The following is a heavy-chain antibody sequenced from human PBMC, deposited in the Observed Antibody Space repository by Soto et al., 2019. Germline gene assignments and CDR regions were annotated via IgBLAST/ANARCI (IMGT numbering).Heavy chain of an antibody. Sequence: SVKVSCKASGGTFSSYAISWVRQAPGQGLEWMGGIIPIFGTANYAQKFQGRVTITADESTSTAYMELSSLRSEDTAVYYCARDPYYYDSSGDYWGQGTLVTVSS. CDR2: IIPIFGTA. J-gene: IGHJ4*02. V-gene: IGHV1-69*13. CDR3: ARDPYYYDSSGDY. CDR1: GGTFSSYA. D-gene: IGHD3-22*01.